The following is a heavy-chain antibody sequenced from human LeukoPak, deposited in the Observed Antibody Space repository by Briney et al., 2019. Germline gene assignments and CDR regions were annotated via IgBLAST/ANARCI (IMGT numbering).Heavy chain of an antibody. CDR2: SSGSGGST. CDR1: GFTFSSYA. V-gene: IGHV3-23*01. Sequence: GGSLRLSCAASGFTFSSYAMSWVRQAPGKGLEWVSASSGSGGSTYYADSVKGRFTISRDNSKNTLYLQMNSLRAEDTAVYYCAKDSTNRNYDFWSGYYPDYFDYWGQGTLVTVSS. CDR3: AKDSTNRNYDFWSGYYPDYFDY. D-gene: IGHD3-3*01. J-gene: IGHJ4*02.